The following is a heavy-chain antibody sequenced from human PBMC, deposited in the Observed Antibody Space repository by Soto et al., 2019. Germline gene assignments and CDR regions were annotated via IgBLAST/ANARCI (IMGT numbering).Heavy chain of an antibody. CDR2: ISYDGSDK. J-gene: IGHJ4*02. Sequence: HPGGSLRLSCAASGFTFSSYAMHWVRQAPGKGLEWVAVISYDGSDKYYADSVKGRFTISRDNSKNTLYLQMNSLRAEDTAVYYCARHDYGSGSYLDYWGQGTLVTVS. CDR1: GFTFSSYA. CDR3: ARHDYGSGSYLDY. V-gene: IGHV3-30-3*01. D-gene: IGHD3-10*01.